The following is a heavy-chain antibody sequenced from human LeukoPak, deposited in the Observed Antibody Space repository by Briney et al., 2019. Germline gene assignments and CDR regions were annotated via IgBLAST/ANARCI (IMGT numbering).Heavy chain of an antibody. V-gene: IGHV4-4*02. J-gene: IGHJ4*02. CDR3: AREPMVRGVNAPGYYFDY. CDR2: IYHSGST. Sequence: PSETLSLTCAVSGDSISSSNWWSWVRQPPGKGLEWIGEIYHSGSTNYNPSLKSRVTISVDKSKNQFSLKLSSVTAADTAVYYCAREPMVRGVNAPGYYFDYWGQGTLVTVSS. CDR1: GDSISSSNW. D-gene: IGHD3-10*01.